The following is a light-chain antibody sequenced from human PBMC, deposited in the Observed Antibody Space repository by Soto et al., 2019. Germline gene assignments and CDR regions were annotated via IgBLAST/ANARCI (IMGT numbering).Light chain of an antibody. CDR3: MQGTHWHPIT. CDR1: QSLVYSDGNTY. V-gene: IGKV2-30*01. J-gene: IGKJ5*01. CDR2: KVS. Sequence: VVMTQSPLALPVTLGEPASISCRSSQSLVYSDGNTYLNCFQQRPGQSPRRXXXKVSNRDSGVPDRFSGSGSGTDFTLKISRVEDEDVGVYYCMQGTHWHPITFGQGTRLEIK.